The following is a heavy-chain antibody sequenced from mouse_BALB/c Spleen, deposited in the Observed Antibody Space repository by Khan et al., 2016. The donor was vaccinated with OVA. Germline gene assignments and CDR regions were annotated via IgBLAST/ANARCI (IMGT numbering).Heavy chain of an antibody. CDR2: ISYSGST. Sequence: EVQLQESGPDLVKPSQSLSLTCTVTGYSITSDYAWNWIRQFPGNKLEWMGYISYSGSTRYNPSLKSRISITRDTSKNQFFLQLNSVTTEDTATYYCARRGDGYYGAMDYWGQGTSVTVSS. CDR3: ARRGDGYYGAMDY. CDR1: GYSITSDYA. J-gene: IGHJ4*01. D-gene: IGHD2-3*01. V-gene: IGHV3-2*02.